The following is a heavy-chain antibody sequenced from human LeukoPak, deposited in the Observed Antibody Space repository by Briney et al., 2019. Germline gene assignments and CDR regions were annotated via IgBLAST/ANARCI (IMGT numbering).Heavy chain of an antibody. Sequence: GGSLRLSCAASGFTFSDYYMSWIRQAPGKGLEWVSYISSSSSYTNYADSVKGRFTISRDNAKNSLYLQMNSLRVDDTAVYYCARDDSSLAGAFDIWGQGTMVAVSS. V-gene: IGHV3-11*05. CDR2: ISSSSSYT. CDR3: ARDDSSLAGAFDI. CDR1: GFTFSDYY. D-gene: IGHD3-22*01. J-gene: IGHJ3*02.